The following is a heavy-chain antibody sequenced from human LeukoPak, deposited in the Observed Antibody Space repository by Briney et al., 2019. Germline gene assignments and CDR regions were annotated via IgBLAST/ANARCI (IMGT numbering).Heavy chain of an antibody. CDR3: AREGEITIFGVAT. Sequence: GGSLRLSCAASGFTFSSYWMSWVRQAPGKGLEWVANIKQDGSEKYYVDSVKGRFTIARDNAKNSLYLQMNSLRDEDTAVYYCAREGEITIFGVATGGQGTLVTVSS. D-gene: IGHD3-3*01. J-gene: IGHJ4*02. V-gene: IGHV3-7*01. CDR2: IKQDGSEK. CDR1: GFTFSSYW.